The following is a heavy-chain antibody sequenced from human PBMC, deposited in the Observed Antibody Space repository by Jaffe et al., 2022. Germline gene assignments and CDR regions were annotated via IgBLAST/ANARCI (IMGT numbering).Heavy chain of an antibody. V-gene: IGHV3-48*03. CDR1: GFTFSTYE. CDR2: ISSSGSTI. CDR3: ASKVPYMDAFEI. Sequence: EVQLVESGGGLVQPGGSLRLACAASGFTFSTYEMNWVRQAPGKGLEWVSYISSSGSTIFNADSVKGRFTISRDNAKNSLFLQMASLRAEDTAVYYCASKVPYMDAFEIWGQGTMVTVSS. D-gene: IGHD3-10*01. J-gene: IGHJ3*02.